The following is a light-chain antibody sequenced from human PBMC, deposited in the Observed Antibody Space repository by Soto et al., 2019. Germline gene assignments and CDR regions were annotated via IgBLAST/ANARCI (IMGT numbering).Light chain of an antibody. Sequence: EIVMTQSPATLSVSPGERVSHSCRASQNIHDKLAWYQQKPGQTPRLLIYDASTRATGISDRFSGSGSGTAFTLTITRLEPEDSAVYFCQQYTGPPTTSGQGTRLEIK. V-gene: IGKV3-15*01. J-gene: IGKJ5*01. CDR3: QQYTGPPTT. CDR1: QNIHDK. CDR2: DAS.